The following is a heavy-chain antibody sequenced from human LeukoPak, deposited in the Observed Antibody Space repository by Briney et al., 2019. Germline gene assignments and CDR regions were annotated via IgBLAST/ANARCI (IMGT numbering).Heavy chain of an antibody. V-gene: IGHV4-30-2*01. J-gene: IGHJ4*02. CDR1: GGSISSGGYS. CDR2: IYHSGST. D-gene: IGHD1-26*01. CDR3: AGSYYWSGFDY. Sequence: SETLSLTCAVSGGSISSGGYSWSWIRQPPGKGLEWIGYIYHSGSTYYNPSPKSRVTISVDRSKNQFSLKLSSVTAADTAVYYCAGSYYWSGFDYWGQGTLVTVSS.